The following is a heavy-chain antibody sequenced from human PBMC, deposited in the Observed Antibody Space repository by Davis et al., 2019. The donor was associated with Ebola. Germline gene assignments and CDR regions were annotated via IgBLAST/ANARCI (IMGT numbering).Heavy chain of an antibody. D-gene: IGHD2-2*01. CDR3: ARVPIVVVPAATYYYGMDV. V-gene: IGHV1-18*01. CDR2: ISAYNGNT. CDR1: GYTFTSYG. J-gene: IGHJ6*02. Sequence: AASVKVSCKASGYTFTSYGISWVRQAPGQGLEWMGWISAYNGNTNYAQKLQGRVTMTTDTSTSTAYMELRSLRSDDTAVYYCARVPIVVVPAATYYYGMDVWGQGTTVTVSS.